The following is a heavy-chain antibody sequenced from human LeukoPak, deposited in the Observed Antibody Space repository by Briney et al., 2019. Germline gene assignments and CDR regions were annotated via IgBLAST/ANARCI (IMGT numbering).Heavy chain of an antibody. J-gene: IGHJ4*02. D-gene: IGHD3-22*01. CDR3: ARVYYYYDSSGILSLYFDY. CDR2: VNQPSGGT. Sequence: GDSVKVSCQPSGYTFPYYYMHWVRPAPGQGLAWMGWVNQPSGGTHYPQKFQGRVTNTRDKHISTAYMDLSKLRSDDTAVCYGARVYYYYDSSGILSLYFDYWGQGTLVTVSA. CDR1: GYTFPYYY. V-gene: IGHV1-2*02.